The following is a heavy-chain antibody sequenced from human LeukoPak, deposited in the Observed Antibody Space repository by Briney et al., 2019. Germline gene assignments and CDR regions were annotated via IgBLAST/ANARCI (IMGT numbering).Heavy chain of an antibody. D-gene: IGHD1-26*01. CDR3: ARVGAHLAFGY. V-gene: IGHV3-7*04. CDR1: GFTFTSYW. J-gene: IGHJ4*02. Sequence: GGSLRLSCAASGFTFTSYWMSWVRQAPGKGLEWVANIKQDGSEKYYVDSVRGRFTISRDNAKNSLYLQMNSLRAEDTAVYYCARVGAHLAFGYWGQGTLVTVSS. CDR2: IKQDGSEK.